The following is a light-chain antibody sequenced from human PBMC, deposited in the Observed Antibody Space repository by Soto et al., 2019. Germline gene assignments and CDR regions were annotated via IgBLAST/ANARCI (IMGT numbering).Light chain of an antibody. J-gene: IGKJ1*01. CDR2: DAS. CDR3: QQYKNYSPT. V-gene: IGKV1-5*01. CDR1: QRISSW. Sequence: DIQMTQSPSTLSASVGDRVTITCRARQRISSWLAWYQQTPWKAPKLLIYDASSLESGVPSRFSGSGSGTEFTLTISSLQPDDFATYYCQQYKNYSPTFGQGTKVEIK.